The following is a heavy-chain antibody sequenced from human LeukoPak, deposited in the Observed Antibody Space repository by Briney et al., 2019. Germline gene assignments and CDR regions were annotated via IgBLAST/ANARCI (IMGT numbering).Heavy chain of an antibody. CDR2: IWYDGSNK. V-gene: IGHV3-33*06. CDR1: GFTFSSYG. J-gene: IGHJ4*02. CDR3: AKDYYDSSGYYPLDYYFDY. Sequence: GRTLRLSCAASGFTFSSYGMHWVRQAPGKGREGVAVIWYDGSNKYYADSVKGRFTISRDNSKNTLYLQMNSLRAEDTAVYYCAKDYYDSSGYYPLDYYFDYWGQGTLVTVSS. D-gene: IGHD3-22*01.